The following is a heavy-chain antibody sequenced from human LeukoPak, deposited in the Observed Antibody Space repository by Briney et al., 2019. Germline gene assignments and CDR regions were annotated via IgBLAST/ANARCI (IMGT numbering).Heavy chain of an antibody. CDR2: IYSSGST. CDR1: GGSISSYY. J-gene: IGHJ3*02. CDR3: ARVLNWNDVEAFDI. D-gene: IGHD1-1*01. V-gene: IGHV4-4*07. Sequence: SETLSLTCTVSGGSISSYYWSWIRQPAGKGLEWIGRIYSSGSTNYNPSLKSRVTMSVDISKHQFSLKLRSVNFANPAVYYCARVLNWNDVEAFDIWGQGTMVTVSS.